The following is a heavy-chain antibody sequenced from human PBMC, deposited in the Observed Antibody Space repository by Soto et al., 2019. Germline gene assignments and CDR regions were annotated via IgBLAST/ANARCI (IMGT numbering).Heavy chain of an antibody. CDR2: ISSTGSYI. Sequence: EVQLVESGGGLVKPGGSLRLSCAASGFTFRSYGMSWVRQAPGKGLEWVSSISSTGSYIYYVDSMKGRFTISRDNAKNSLYLQMNSLRAEDTAVYYCARSGGTTSEFYFDYWGQGTLVTVSS. V-gene: IGHV3-21*01. D-gene: IGHD2-2*01. CDR1: GFTFRSYG. J-gene: IGHJ4*02. CDR3: ARSGGTTSEFYFDY.